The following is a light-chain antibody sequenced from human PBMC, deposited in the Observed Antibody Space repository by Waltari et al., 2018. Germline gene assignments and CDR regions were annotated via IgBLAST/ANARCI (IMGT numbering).Light chain of an antibody. CDR1: SLRSYY. Sequence: SSELTQDPAVSVAMGQTVRITCQGDSLRSYYASWYPQRPGQAPIPVIYDKNNRPSGVPDRFSGSSSHNTGSLTITGAQAEDEASYYCHSRDASGVAGSFGGGTKLTVL. CDR3: HSRDASGVAGS. CDR2: DKN. V-gene: IGLV3-19*01. J-gene: IGLJ2*01.